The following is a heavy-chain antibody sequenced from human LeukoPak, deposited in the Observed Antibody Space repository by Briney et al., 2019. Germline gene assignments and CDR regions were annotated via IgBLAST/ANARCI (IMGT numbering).Heavy chain of an antibody. Sequence: PSQTLSLTCTVSGGSISSGSYYWSWIRQPAGKGLEWIGRIYTSGSTYYNPSLKSRVTISVDTSKNQFSLKLSSVTAADTAVYYCARDNTIEEGFDYWGQGTLVTVSS. CDR3: ARDNTIEEGFDY. D-gene: IGHD3-3*01. V-gene: IGHV4-61*02. CDR2: IYTSGST. CDR1: GGSISSGSYY. J-gene: IGHJ4*02.